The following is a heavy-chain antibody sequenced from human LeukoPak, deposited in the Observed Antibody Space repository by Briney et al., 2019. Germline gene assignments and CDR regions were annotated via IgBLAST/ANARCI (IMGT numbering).Heavy chain of an antibody. V-gene: IGHV4-34*01. CDR2: INHSGST. J-gene: IGHJ4*02. D-gene: IGHD6-19*01. CDR3: ARHFNPRRSSGWYPFKY. CDR1: GGSFSGYY. Sequence: SETLSLTCAVYGGSFSGYYWSWIRQPPGKGLEWIGEINHSGSTNYNPSLKSRVTISVDTSKNQFSLKLSSVTAADTAVYYCARHFNPRRSSGWYPFKYWGQGTLVTVSS.